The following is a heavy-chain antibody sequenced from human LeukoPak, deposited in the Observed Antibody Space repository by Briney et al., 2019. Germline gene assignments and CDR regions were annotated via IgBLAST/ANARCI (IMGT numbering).Heavy chain of an antibody. CDR2: INHSEST. CDR1: GGSFSGYY. J-gene: IGHJ5*02. Sequence: PSETLSLTCAVYGGSFSGYYWSWIRQPPGKGLEWIGEINHSESTNYNPSLKSRVTISVDTSKNQFSLKLSSVTAADTAVYYCARGTYIVVVPAAPFNPWGQGTLVTVSS. CDR3: ARGTYIVVVPAAPFNP. V-gene: IGHV4-34*01. D-gene: IGHD2-2*01.